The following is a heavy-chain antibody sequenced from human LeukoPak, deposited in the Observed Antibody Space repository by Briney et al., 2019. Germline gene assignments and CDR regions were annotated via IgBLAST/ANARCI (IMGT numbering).Heavy chain of an antibody. V-gene: IGHV3-21*01. D-gene: IGHD5-12*01. Sequence: GGSLRLSCSASGFTFSNYRMNWVRQAPGKGLEWVSSISSSSSYIYYADSVKGRFTISKNNAKNSLYLQMNSLRAEDTAVYYCARVGYSWNAFDIWGQGTMVTVSS. CDR2: ISSSSSYI. J-gene: IGHJ3*02. CDR1: GFTFSNYR. CDR3: ARVGYSWNAFDI.